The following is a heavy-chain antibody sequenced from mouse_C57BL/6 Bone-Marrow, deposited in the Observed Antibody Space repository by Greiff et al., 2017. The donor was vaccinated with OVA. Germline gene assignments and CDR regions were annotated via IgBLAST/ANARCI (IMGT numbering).Heavy chain of an antibody. D-gene: IGHD2-2*01. Sequence: EVQLQQSGAELVRPGASVKLSCTASGFNIKDDYMHWVKQRPEQGLEWIGWIDPENGDTEYASKFQGKATITADTSSNTAYLQLSSLTSEDTAVYYCTTYSYYGYPYWYFDVWGTGTTVTVSS. V-gene: IGHV14-4*01. J-gene: IGHJ1*03. CDR1: GFNIKDDY. CDR2: IDPENGDT. CDR3: TTYSYYGYPYWYFDV.